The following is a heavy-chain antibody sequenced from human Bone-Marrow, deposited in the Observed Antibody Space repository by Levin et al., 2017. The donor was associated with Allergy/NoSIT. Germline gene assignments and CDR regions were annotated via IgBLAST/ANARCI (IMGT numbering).Heavy chain of an antibody. CDR1: GASITGSF. J-gene: IGHJ4*02. V-gene: IGHV4-59*01. Sequence: ASETLSLTCTVSGASITGSFWTWIRQPPGKGLEWLGYTYYDGSTSYNPSLKSRVTISVDTSKNQFSLRLSSVTAADTAVYYCARGRSGHLYWGQGILVRVSS. CDR3: ARGRSGHLY. D-gene: IGHD2-15*01. CDR2: TYYDGST.